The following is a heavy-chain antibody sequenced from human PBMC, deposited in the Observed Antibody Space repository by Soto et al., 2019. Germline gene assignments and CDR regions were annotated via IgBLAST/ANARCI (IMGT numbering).Heavy chain of an antibody. Sequence: SETLCLTCTVSGGSISSYYWSWIRQPPGKGLEWIGDVYYSGSTNYNPSLKSGVTISVDTSKHQFSLKLTSATAADTAGYYCARRQREYYMDVWGKGTTVTVSS. D-gene: IGHD1-26*01. J-gene: IGHJ6*03. CDR3: ARRQREYYMDV. CDR1: GGSISSYY. V-gene: IGHV4-59*08. CDR2: VYYSGST.